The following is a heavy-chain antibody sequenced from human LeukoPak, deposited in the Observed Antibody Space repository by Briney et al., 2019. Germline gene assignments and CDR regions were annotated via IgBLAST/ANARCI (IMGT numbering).Heavy chain of an antibody. CDR2: INPNSGGT. CDR3: ARAGDRDYYYYMDV. V-gene: IGHV1-2*02. J-gene: IGHJ6*03. Sequence: ASVKVSCKASGYTFTSYGISWVRQAPGQGLEWMGWINPNSGGTNYAQKFQGRVTMTRDTSISTAYMELSRLRSDDTAVYYCARAGDRDYYYYMDVWGKGTTVTVSS. D-gene: IGHD3-10*01. CDR1: GYTFTSYG.